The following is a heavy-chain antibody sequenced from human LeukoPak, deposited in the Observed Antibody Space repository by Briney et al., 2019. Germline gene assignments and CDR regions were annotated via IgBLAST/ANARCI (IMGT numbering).Heavy chain of an antibody. Sequence: NPGGSLRLSCAASGFSPSDYHVTWIRQPPGKGLEWVSYLSMSGTSTKYADSVKGRFTISRDNAKNLVFLEMTGLRADDTAVYYCARVHLRPHWGQGTLVTVSS. CDR3: ARVHLRPH. V-gene: IGHV3-11*01. CDR2: LSMSGTST. D-gene: IGHD1-1*01. CDR1: GFSPSDYH. J-gene: IGHJ4*02.